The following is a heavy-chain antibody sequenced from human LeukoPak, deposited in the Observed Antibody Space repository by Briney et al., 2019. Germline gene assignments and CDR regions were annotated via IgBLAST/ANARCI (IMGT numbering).Heavy chain of an antibody. CDR1: GGSISSYY. J-gene: IGHJ4*02. CDR3: ARHRARYDSSSYYFDY. D-gene: IGHD3-22*01. Sequence: PSETLSLTCTVSGGSISSYYWSWIRQPPGKGLEWIGYIYYSGSTNYNPSLKSRVTISVDTSKNQFSLKLSSVTAADTAVYYCARHRARYDSSSYYFDYWGQGTLVTVSS. CDR2: IYYSGST. V-gene: IGHV4-59*08.